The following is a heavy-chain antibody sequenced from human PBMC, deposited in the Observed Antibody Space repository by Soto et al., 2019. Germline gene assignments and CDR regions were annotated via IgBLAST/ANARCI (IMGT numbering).Heavy chain of an antibody. CDR3: AKSPDFYYDGMDV. Sequence: EVQLLESGGGLVQPGGSQRLSCAASGFTFSGYAMTWVRQAPGKGLEWVSGISGSGANTYYADSVKGRFTISRDNSNNTLSLKMTSLRADDTAVYYCAKSPDFYYDGMDVWGQGTTVTVSS. CDR1: GFTFSGYA. V-gene: IGHV3-23*01. CDR2: ISGSGANT. J-gene: IGHJ6*02.